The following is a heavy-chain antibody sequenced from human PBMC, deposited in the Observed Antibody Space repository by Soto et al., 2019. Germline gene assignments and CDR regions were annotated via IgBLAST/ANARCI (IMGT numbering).Heavy chain of an antibody. CDR2: MNPNSGNT. CDR3: ARGALGRLRTRKNWFDP. Sequence: QVQLVQSGAEVKKPGASVKVSCKASGYTFTSYDINWVRQATGQGLEWMGWMNPNSGNTGYAQKFQGRVTMTRHTSISTAYMELSSLRSEDTAVYYCARGALGRLRTRKNWFDPWGQGTLVTVSS. J-gene: IGHJ5*02. CDR1: GYTFTSYD. D-gene: IGHD1-1*01. V-gene: IGHV1-8*01.